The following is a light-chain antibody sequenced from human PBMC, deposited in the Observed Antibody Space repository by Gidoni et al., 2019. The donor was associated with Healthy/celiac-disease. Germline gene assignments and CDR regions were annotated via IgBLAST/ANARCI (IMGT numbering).Light chain of an antibody. CDR1: QSVSSSY. J-gene: IGKJ1*01. Sequence: EIVLTQSPGTLSFSQGERATLPCRASQSVSSSYLAGYQQKPGQAPRLLSYGASSRATGIPDRLSGSGSGTDCTITISRLEPEDFAVYYCQQYGSSPPRTFGQGTKVEIK. V-gene: IGKV3-20*01. CDR3: QQYGSSPPRT. CDR2: GAS.